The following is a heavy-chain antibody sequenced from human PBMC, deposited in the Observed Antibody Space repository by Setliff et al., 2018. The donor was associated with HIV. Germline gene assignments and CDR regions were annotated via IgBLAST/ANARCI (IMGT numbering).Heavy chain of an antibody. Sequence: PGGSLRLSCAASGFTFSSYRIHWVRQAPGKGLECVAVISDDGNNTYYADSMKGRFTISRDNSKNMLYLQMNSLRAEDTAVYYCAKSGVRPHPSHDYYYYCMDVWGQGTTVTVSS. D-gene: IGHD1-1*01. CDR3: AKSGVRPHPSHDYYYYCMDV. V-gene: IGHV3-30-3*02. J-gene: IGHJ6*02. CDR2: ISDDGNNT. CDR1: GFTFSSYR.